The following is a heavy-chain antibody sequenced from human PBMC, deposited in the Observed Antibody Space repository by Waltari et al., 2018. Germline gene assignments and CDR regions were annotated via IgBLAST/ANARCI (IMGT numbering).Heavy chain of an antibody. D-gene: IGHD3-3*01. J-gene: IGHJ6*03. CDR1: GFSLSTSGVG. V-gene: IGHV2-5*01. CDR2: IYWNDDK. Sequence: QITLKESGPTLVKPTQTLTLTCTFSGFSLSTSGVGVGWIRQPPGKALEWLALIYWNDDKRYSPSLKRRLTITKDTSKNQVVLTMTNMDPVDTATYYCAHARFLEWLPRTYYYYYMDVWGKGTTVTVSS. CDR3: AHARFLEWLPRTYYYYYMDV.